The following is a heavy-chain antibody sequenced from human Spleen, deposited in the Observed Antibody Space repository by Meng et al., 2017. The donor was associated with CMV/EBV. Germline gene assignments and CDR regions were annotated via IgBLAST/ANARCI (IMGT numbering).Heavy chain of an antibody. CDR1: GLTFSDYG. V-gene: IGHV3-23*01. Sequence: GESLKISCEASGLTFSDYGMSWVRQAPGKGLEWVSAIGAKAGGTYYADSVKGRSTISRDNAKNTLFLQMNGLRAEDTAIYYCAKYSAVGERLYYFDYWGQGTLVTVSS. CDR3: AKYSAVGERLYYFDY. J-gene: IGHJ4*02. CDR2: IGAKAGGT. D-gene: IGHD2-21*01.